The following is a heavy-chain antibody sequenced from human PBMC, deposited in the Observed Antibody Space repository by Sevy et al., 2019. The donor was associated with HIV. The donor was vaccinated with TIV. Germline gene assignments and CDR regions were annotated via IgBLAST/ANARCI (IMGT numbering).Heavy chain of an antibody. D-gene: IGHD3-22*01. CDR3: TRDFYDNRPRGFDP. V-gene: IGHV4-59*01. CDR1: GDSISSSF. CDR2: SSHSGST. J-gene: IGHJ5*02. Sequence: SETLSLTCTVSGDSISSSFWSWIRLPPGKGLEWIGYSSHSGSTNYSPSLKSRVTISVDTSKNQFSLKVNSVTAADTAVYYCTRDFYDNRPRGFDPWGQGILVTVSS.